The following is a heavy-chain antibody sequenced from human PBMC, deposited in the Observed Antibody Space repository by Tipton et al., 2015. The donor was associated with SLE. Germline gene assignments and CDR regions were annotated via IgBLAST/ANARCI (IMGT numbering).Heavy chain of an antibody. CDR2: IYASGST. CDR1: DGSISDYY. Sequence: TLSLTCTVSDGSISDYYWTWIRQPAGEGLEWIGRIYASGSTNYNPSLESRVTISVDTSKNQFSLNLSSVTAADMAVYYCARGHSVSSWAGHAFDIWGQGTMVTVSS. D-gene: IGHD3-16*02. V-gene: IGHV4-4*07. CDR3: ARGHSVSSWAGHAFDI. J-gene: IGHJ3*02.